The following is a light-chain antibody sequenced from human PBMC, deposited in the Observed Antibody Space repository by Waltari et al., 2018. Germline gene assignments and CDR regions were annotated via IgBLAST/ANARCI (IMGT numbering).Light chain of an antibody. CDR3: SSYISGVTLYV. J-gene: IGLJ1*01. CDR1: TIAVGPSNF. V-gene: IGLV2-14*03. Sequence: QSALTQPPSVSGSPGQSFTIPSPGTTIAVGPSNFFSWYQQHPGKAPKLMIYDVTKRPSGVSGRFSGSKSGNTASLTISGLQAEDEADYYCSSYISGVTLYVFGTGTKVTVL. CDR2: DVT.